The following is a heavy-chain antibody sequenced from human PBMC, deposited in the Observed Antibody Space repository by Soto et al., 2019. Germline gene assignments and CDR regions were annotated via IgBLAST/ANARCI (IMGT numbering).Heavy chain of an antibody. V-gene: IGHV3-23*01. CDR2: ISGGGTT. D-gene: IGHD4-17*01. Sequence: SGGSLRLSCAASGFTFSSYAMSWVRQAPGKGLEWVSSISGGGTTYNADSVKGRFTISRDNSKNTLYLQMNSLRAEDTAVYYCAKAQVRSGDYTRSDPWGQGTLVTVSS. CDR1: GFTFSSYA. CDR3: AKAQVRSGDYTRSDP. J-gene: IGHJ5*02.